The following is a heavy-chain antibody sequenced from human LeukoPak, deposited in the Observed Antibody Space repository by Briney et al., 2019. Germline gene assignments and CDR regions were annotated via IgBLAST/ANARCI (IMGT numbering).Heavy chain of an antibody. CDR3: ARGTYYYGSGSHDNWFDP. Sequence: PSETLSLTCTVSGGSISSYYWSWIRQPPGKGLEWIGYIYYSGSTNYNPSLKSRVTISVDTSKNQFSLKLSSVTAADTAVYYCARGTYYYGSGSHDNWFDPWGQGTLVTVSS. J-gene: IGHJ5*02. CDR1: GGSISSYY. V-gene: IGHV4-59*01. CDR2: IYYSGST. D-gene: IGHD3-10*01.